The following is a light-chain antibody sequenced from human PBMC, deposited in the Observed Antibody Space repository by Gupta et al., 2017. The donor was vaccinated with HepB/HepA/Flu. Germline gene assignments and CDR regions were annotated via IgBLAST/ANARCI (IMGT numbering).Light chain of an antibody. CDR2: SIS. J-gene: IGLJ3*02. Sequence: QTVVTQEPSLTVSPGGTVTLTCASSTGAVTSGYYPNWFQQKPGQPPRALIYSISSKHSWTPGRFSGSLLGGKAALTLSRAQPEDEAEYYCLLYFDGWVFGGGTKLTVL. CDR1: TGAVTSGYY. CDR3: LLYFDGWV. V-gene: IGLV7-43*01.